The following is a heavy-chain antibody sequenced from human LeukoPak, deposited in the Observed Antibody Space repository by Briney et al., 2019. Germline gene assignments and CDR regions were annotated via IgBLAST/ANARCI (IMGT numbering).Heavy chain of an antibody. CDR2: IRYDGSNK. CDR3: ARYDRDAFDI. V-gene: IGHV3-30*02. D-gene: IGHD3-22*01. Sequence: GGSLRLSCAASGFTFSSYGMHWVRQAPGKGLEWVAFIRYDGSNKYYADSVKGRFTISRDNSKNTLYLQMNSLRAEDTAVYYCARYDRDAFDIWGQGTMVTVSS. J-gene: IGHJ3*02. CDR1: GFTFSSYG.